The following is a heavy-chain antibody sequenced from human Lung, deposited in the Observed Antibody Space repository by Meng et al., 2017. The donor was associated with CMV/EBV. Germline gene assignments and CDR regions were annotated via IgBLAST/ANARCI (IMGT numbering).Heavy chain of an antibody. CDR3: ARHRADYYFDY. CDR1: GFTFSSYW. CDR2: ISSDGSST. Sequence: GESXKISCAASGFTFSSYWMHWVRQAPGKGLVWVSRISSDGSSTIYADSVKGRFTISRDNAKNTLYLQMNSLRGEDTAVYYCARHRADYYFDYWGQGTLVIVSS. D-gene: IGHD2-21*02. V-gene: IGHV3-74*01. J-gene: IGHJ4*02.